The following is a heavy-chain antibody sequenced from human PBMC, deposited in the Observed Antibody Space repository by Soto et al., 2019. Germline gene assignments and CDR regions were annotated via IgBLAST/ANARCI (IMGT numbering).Heavy chain of an antibody. CDR2: IYYSGST. D-gene: IGHD4-17*01. CDR3: ARTYGDYTLGWFDP. CDR1: GGSVSSASYY. Sequence: SETLSLTCTVSGGSVSSASYYWSWIRQPPGKGLEWIGYIYYSGSTNYNPSLKSRVTISVDTSKNQFSLKLSSVTAADTAVYYCARTYGDYTLGWFDPWGQGTLVTVSS. V-gene: IGHV4-61*01. J-gene: IGHJ5*02.